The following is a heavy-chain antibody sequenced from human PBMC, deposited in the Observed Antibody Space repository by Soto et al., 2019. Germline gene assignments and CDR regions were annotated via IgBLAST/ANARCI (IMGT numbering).Heavy chain of an antibody. CDR2: IWYDGSNK. CDR1: GSPFVSKG. D-gene: IGHD3-3*01. J-gene: IGHJ6*03. V-gene: IGHV3-33*01. CDR3: ARVFYDFWSGYYNSYMDV. Sequence: QVQLVESGGAVARLGGPRSLPGAALGSPFVSKGWPGVRRAPAKGRGGGAVIWYDGSNKYYADSVKGRFTISRDNSKNTLYLQMNSLRAEDTAVYYCARVFYDFWSGYYNSYMDVWGKGTTVTVSS.